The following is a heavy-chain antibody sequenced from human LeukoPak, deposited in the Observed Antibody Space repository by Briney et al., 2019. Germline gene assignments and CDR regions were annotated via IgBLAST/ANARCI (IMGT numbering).Heavy chain of an antibody. CDR3: ARDGPQYGYYYMDV. CDR1: GGSFSGYY. Sequence: SSETLSLTCAVYGGSFSGYYWSWIRQPPGKGLEWIGEINHSGSTNYNPSLKSRVTISVDTSKNQFSLKLSSVTAADTAVYYCARDGPQYGYYYMDVWGKGTTVTISS. J-gene: IGHJ6*03. V-gene: IGHV4-34*01. D-gene: IGHD5-24*01. CDR2: INHSGST.